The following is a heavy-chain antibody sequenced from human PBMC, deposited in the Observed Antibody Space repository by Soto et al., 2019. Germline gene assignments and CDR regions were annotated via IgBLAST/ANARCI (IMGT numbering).Heavy chain of an antibody. V-gene: IGHV3-15*07. CDR1: GFTFSNAW. CDR2: IKSKTDGGTT. J-gene: IGHJ4*02. CDR3: TTDPGVVLVPSY. D-gene: IGHD2-2*01. Sequence: LRLSCAATGFTFSNAWMNWVRQAPGKGLEWVGRIKSKTDGGTTDYAAPVKGRFTISRDDSKNTLYLQMNSLKTEDTAVYYCTTDPGVVLVPSYWGQGTLVTVSS.